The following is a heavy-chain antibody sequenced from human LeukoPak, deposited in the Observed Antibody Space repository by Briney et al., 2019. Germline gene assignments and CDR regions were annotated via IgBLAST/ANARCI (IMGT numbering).Heavy chain of an antibody. V-gene: IGHV3-33*01. CDR3: ARDGFISNTWYGFLGF. CDR2: MWYDGGNK. CDR1: GFTCSIYG. Sequence: SGSYLRLSCAAAGFTCSIYGMHWLRQAPGEGLDWVAVMWYDGGNKRYGDSVKGRFTISRDNCKNTLDLQMNSLRADDTAVYYCARDGFISNTWYGFLGFWGQGTLVTVSS. D-gene: IGHD6-13*01. J-gene: IGHJ4*01.